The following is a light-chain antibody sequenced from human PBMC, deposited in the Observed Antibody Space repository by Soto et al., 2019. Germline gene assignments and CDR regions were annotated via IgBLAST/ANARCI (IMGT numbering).Light chain of an antibody. CDR1: SSKIGSNF. Sequence: QSVLPQPPSASGTPGQRVTISCSGSSSKIGSNFVYWYQQLPGTAPKLLIFKTYQRPPGVPDRFSGSKSGTSASLAISGLRTEDEADYYCAAWDDSLRWVFGGGTKLTVL. CDR2: KTY. J-gene: IGLJ3*02. V-gene: IGLV1-47*01. CDR3: AAWDDSLRWV.